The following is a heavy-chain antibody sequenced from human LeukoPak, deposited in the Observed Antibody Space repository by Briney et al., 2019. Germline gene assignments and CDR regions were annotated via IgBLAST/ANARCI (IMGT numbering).Heavy chain of an antibody. CDR1: GFTFSTYA. CDR3: AKGSYCGGDCYSGGWFDP. D-gene: IGHD2-21*02. J-gene: IGHJ5*02. V-gene: IGHV3-23*01. CDR2: ITDSGTNT. Sequence: GGSLRLSCAASGFTFSTYAMSWVRQAPGKGLEWVSTITDSGTNTYYVDSVKGRFTISRDISKNTLYLQMNTVRAEDTAVYYCAKGSYCGGDCYSGGWFDPWGQGTLVTVSS.